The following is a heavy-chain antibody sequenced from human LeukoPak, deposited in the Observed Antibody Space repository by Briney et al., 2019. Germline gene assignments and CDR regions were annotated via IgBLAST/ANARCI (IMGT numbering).Heavy chain of an antibody. J-gene: IGHJ6*03. CDR2: ISAYNGNT. CDR1: GYTFTSYG. V-gene: IGHV1-18*01. CDR3: AGAPDTQTGYGPYYYYYMDV. D-gene: IGHD5-18*01. Sequence: ASVKVSCKASGYTFTSYGISWVRQAPGQGLEWMGWISAYNGNTNYAQKLQGRVTMTTDTSTGTAYMELRSLRSDDTAVYYCAGAPDTQTGYGPYYYYYMDVWGKGTTVTVSS.